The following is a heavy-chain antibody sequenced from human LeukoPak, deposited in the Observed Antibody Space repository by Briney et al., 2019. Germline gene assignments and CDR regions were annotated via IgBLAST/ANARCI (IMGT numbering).Heavy chain of an antibody. Sequence: SETLSLTCAVSGYSISSGYYWGWIRQPPGKGLEWIGSIYHSGSTYYNPSLKSRVTISVDTSKSQFSLKLSSVTAADTAVYYCARHEWYSSSWFDPWGQGTLVTVSS. CDR1: GYSISSGYY. V-gene: IGHV4-38-2*01. CDR2: IYHSGST. CDR3: ARHEWYSSSWFDP. J-gene: IGHJ5*02. D-gene: IGHD6-13*01.